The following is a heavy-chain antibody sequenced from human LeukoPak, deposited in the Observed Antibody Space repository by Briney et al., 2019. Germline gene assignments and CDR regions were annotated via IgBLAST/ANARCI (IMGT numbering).Heavy chain of an antibody. V-gene: IGHV4-34*01. J-gene: IGHJ3*02. Sequence: SETLSLTCAVYGGSFSGYYWSWIRQPPGKGLEWIGEINHSGSTNYNPSLKSRVTISVDTSKNQFSLKLSSVTAADTAVYYCARHGGLGERRDQLGFLEWLFRDALDIWGQGTMVTVSS. CDR2: INHSGST. D-gene: IGHD3-3*01. CDR1: GGSFSGYY. CDR3: ARHGGLGERRDQLGFLEWLFRDALDI.